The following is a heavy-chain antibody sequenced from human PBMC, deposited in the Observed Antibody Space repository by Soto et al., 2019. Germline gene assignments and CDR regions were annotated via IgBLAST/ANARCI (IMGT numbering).Heavy chain of an antibody. CDR1: GFTFRSDA. J-gene: IGHJ6*02. CDR3: AKDLANYYYDSSGYSSHGMDV. V-gene: IGHV3-23*01. CDR2: SSPSGGPT. D-gene: IGHD3-22*01. Sequence: GGSLRLSCAASGFTFRSDAMNWVRHAPGEGLGWVSASSPSGGPTYYAGSVKGRFTNSRDKSKNTLYLQTNSLRAEDTAVYYCAKDLANYYYDSSGYSSHGMDVWGQGTTVTVSS.